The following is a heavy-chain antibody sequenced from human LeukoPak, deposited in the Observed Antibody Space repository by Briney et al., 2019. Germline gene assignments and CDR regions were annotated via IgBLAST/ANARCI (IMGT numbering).Heavy chain of an antibody. CDR2: IYHSGST. J-gene: IGHJ3*02. V-gene: IGHV4-59*12. D-gene: IGHD3-10*01. Sequence: SETLSLTCSVSGGSISSYYWSWIRQPPGKGLEWIGEIYHSGSTNYNPSLKSRVTISVDKSKNQFSLKLSSVTAADTAVYYCARDLTRGAFDIWGQGTMVTVSS. CDR3: ARDLTRGAFDI. CDR1: GGSISSYY.